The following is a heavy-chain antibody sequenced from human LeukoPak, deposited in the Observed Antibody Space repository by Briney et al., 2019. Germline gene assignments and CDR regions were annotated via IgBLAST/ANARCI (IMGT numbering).Heavy chain of an antibody. CDR2: FSSSSSYI. D-gene: IGHD2-15*01. CDR1: GFTFSSYS. Sequence: GGPLKLSCAASGFTFSSYSMNWVRQAPGRGLEWVSSFSSSSSYIYYADSVEGRFTISRDNAKNSLYLQMNSLRAEDTAVYYCARDLRYCGGGGCLPIPYLDCWGQGTLVTVSS. J-gene: IGHJ4*02. CDR3: ARDLRYCGGGGCLPIPYLDC. V-gene: IGHV3-21*01.